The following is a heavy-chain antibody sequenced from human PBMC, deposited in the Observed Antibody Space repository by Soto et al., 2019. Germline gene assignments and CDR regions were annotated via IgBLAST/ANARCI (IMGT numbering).Heavy chain of an antibody. D-gene: IGHD3-3*01. Sequence: PGGSLRLSCAASGFTFSSYAMSWVRQAPGKGLEWVSAISGSGGSTYYADSVKGRFTISRDNSKNTLYLQMNSLRAEDTAVYYYAKTYYDFWSGSLGAFDIWGQGTMVTVSS. J-gene: IGHJ3*02. CDR3: AKTYYDFWSGSLGAFDI. CDR2: ISGSGGST. CDR1: GFTFSSYA. V-gene: IGHV3-23*01.